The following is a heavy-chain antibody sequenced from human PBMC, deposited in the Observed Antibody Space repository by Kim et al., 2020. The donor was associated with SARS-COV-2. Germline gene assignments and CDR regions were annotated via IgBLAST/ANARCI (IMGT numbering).Heavy chain of an antibody. Sequence: SETLSLTCTVSGGSISSSSYYWGWIRQPPGKGLEWIGSIYYSGSTYYNPSLKSRVTISVDTSKNQFSLKLSSVTAADTAVYYCARLLWFGESPPDYWGQGTLVTVSS. CDR3: ARLLWFGESPPDY. CDR2: IYYSGST. V-gene: IGHV4-39*01. CDR1: GGSISSSSYY. D-gene: IGHD3-10*01. J-gene: IGHJ4*02.